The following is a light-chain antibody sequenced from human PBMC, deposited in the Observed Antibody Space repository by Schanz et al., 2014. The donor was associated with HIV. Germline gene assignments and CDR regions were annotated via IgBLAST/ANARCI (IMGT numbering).Light chain of an antibody. V-gene: IGLV1-44*01. Sequence: QSVLTQPPSVSGTPGQRVTILCSGSSSNIGINTVNWYQHLPGTAPKLLIQRNDQRPSGVPDRFSGSESGTSASLAISGLQSEDEADYYCGTWDDSLKGWVFGGGTKVTVL. J-gene: IGLJ3*02. CDR2: RND. CDR3: GTWDDSLKGWV. CDR1: SSNIGINT.